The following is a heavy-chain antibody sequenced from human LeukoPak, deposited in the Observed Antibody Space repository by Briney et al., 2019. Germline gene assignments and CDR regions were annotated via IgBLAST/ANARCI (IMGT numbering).Heavy chain of an antibody. CDR2: IYYSGST. CDR3: ARGTYGSGSYYPAPYFDY. V-gene: IGHV4-34*09. J-gene: IGHJ4*02. CDR1: GGSFSAYY. D-gene: IGHD3-10*01. Sequence: PSETLSLTCAVYGGSFSAYYWNWIRQPPGKGLEWIGYIYYSGSTYYNPSLKSRVTISVDTSKNQFSLKLSSVTAADTAVYYCARGTYGSGSYYPAPYFDYWGQGTLVTVSS.